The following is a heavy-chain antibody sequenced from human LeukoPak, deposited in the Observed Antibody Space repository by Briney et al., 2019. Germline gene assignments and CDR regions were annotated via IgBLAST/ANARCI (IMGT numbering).Heavy chain of an antibody. CDR2: ISAGGGGI. J-gene: IGHJ4*02. Sequence: GGSLRLSCAASGFISRDYPMSWVRQTPGKGLEWVSSISAGGGGIYYADSVKGRFTVSRDDSKNTLYLQMNSLRVEDTALYYCAKESNGRRFDFDYWGQGTLATVST. CDR1: GFISRDYP. V-gene: IGHV3-23*01. CDR3: AKESNGRRFDFDY. D-gene: IGHD1-26*01.